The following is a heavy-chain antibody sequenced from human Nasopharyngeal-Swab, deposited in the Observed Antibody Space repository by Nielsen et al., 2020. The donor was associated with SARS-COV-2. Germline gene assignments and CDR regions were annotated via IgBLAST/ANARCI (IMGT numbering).Heavy chain of an antibody. J-gene: IGHJ4*02. CDR3: ARVKITIFGVAYFDY. D-gene: IGHD3-3*01. CDR2: IYYSGST. V-gene: IGHV4-59*12. Sequence: RQAPGKGLEWIGYIYYSGSTYYNPSLKSRVTISVDTSKNQFSLKLSSVTAADTAVYYCARVKITIFGVAYFDYWGQGTLVTVSS.